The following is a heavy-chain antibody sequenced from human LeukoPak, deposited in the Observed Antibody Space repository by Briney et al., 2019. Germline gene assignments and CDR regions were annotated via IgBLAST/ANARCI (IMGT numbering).Heavy chain of an antibody. Sequence: SETLSLTCTVSGGSISSYYWSWIRQPPGKGLEWIGYIYYSGSTNYNSSLKSRVTISVDTSKNQFSLKLSSVTAADTAVYYCARLHFGGNYGYYYYMDVWGKGTTVTISS. D-gene: IGHD4-23*01. CDR3: ARLHFGGNYGYYYYMDV. CDR2: IYYSGST. V-gene: IGHV4-59*08. CDR1: GGSISSYY. J-gene: IGHJ6*03.